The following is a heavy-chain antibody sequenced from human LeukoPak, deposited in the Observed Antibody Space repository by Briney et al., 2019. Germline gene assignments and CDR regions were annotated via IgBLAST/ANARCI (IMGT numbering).Heavy chain of an antibody. D-gene: IGHD3-9*01. CDR3: AKVKDVNDDITFLH. V-gene: IGHV3-30*18. CDR1: GFTLSSYG. J-gene: IGHJ1*01. Sequence: PGRSLRLSCAASGFTLSSYGMHWVRQAPGKGLEWVAVISNDGYSQYYAHSVKGRFTVSRDNARNSLYLQMNSLRVEDTAVYYCAKVKDVNDDITFLHWGQGTLVTVSS. CDR2: ISNDGYSQ.